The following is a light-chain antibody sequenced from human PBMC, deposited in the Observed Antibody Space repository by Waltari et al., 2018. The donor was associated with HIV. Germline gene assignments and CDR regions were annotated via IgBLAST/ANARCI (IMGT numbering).Light chain of an antibody. CDR1: HNINNY. V-gene: IGKV3-15*01. Sequence: EVVMTQSPATLSVSPGGRATLSCRASHNINNYLAWYQQKPGQAPRLLISGASTRVFGVPARFTGTGSGTEFTLTISSLQSEDSAVYCQQYSDWPPYTFGRGTKLEIE. CDR3: QQYSDWPPYT. CDR2: GAS. J-gene: IGKJ2*01.